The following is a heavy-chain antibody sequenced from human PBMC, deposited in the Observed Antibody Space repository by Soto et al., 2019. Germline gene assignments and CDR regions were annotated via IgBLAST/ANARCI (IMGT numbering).Heavy chain of an antibody. J-gene: IGHJ5*02. Sequence: SETLSLTCTVSGGSISSYYWSWIRQPPGKGLEWIGYIYYSGSTNYNPSLKSRVTISVDTSKNQFSLKLSSVTAVDTAVYYCAKSSLSDWFDPRGQRTLVTVSS. CDR1: GGSISSYY. V-gene: IGHV4-59*01. CDR3: AKSSLSDWFDP. CDR2: IYYSGST. D-gene: IGHD2-15*01.